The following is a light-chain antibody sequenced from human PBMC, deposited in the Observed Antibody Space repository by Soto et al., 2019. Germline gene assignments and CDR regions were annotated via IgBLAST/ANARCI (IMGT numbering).Light chain of an antibody. Sequence: QSALTQPPSVSGAPGQRVTISCTGSSSNIGAGYDVHWYQQLPGTAPKLLIYGNSNRPSGVPDRFSGSKSGTSASLAITGLQAEDEADYYCQSYDSIMSGFDVFGTGT. CDR1: SSNIGAGYD. CDR2: GNS. CDR3: QSYDSIMSGFDV. J-gene: IGLJ1*01. V-gene: IGLV1-40*01.